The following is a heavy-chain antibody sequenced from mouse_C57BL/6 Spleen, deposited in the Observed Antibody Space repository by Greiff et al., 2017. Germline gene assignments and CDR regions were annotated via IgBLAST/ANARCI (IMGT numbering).Heavy chain of an antibody. V-gene: IGHV10-1*01. CDR3: VSSNLYAMDY. CDR1: GFSFNTYA. J-gene: IGHJ4*01. CDR2: IRSKSNNYAT. Sequence: EVQLVESGGGLVQPKGSLKLSCAASGFSFNTYAMNWVRQAPGKGLEWVARIRSKSNNYATYYADSVKDRFTISRDDSESMLYLQMNNLKTEDTAMYYCVSSNLYAMDYWGQGTSVTVSS. D-gene: IGHD2-5*01.